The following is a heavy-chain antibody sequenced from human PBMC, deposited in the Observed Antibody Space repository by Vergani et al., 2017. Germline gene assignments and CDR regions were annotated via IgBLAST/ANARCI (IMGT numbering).Heavy chain of an antibody. Sequence: QLQLQESGPGLVKPSETLSLTCTVSGGSISSSSYYWGWIRQPPGKGLEWIGSVYYSGSTYYNPSLKSRVTISVDTSKNQFSLKLSSVTAADTAVYYCAYLPYYDFWSGYYGPAFDYWGQGTLVTVSS. CDR2: VYYSGST. CDR1: GGSISSSSYY. CDR3: AYLPYYDFWSGYYGPAFDY. J-gene: IGHJ4*02. V-gene: IGHV4-39*01. D-gene: IGHD3-3*01.